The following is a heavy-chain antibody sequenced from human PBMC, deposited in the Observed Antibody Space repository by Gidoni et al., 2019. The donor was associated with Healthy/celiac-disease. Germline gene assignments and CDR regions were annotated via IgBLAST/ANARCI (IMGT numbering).Heavy chain of an antibody. D-gene: IGHD4-17*01. CDR1: GFTFSSYA. V-gene: IGHV3-30-3*01. CDR2: ISYDGSSK. Sequence: QVQLVESGGGVVQPGRSLRLSCAASGFTFSSYAMHWVRQAPGKGLEWVAVISYDGSSKYYADSVKGRFTISRDNSKNTLYLQMNSLRAEDTAVYYCARERTSYGDSPMDVWGQGTTVTVSS. J-gene: IGHJ6*02. CDR3: ARERTSYGDSPMDV.